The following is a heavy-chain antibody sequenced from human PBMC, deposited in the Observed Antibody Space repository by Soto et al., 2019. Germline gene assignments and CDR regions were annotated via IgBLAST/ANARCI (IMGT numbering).Heavy chain of an antibody. CDR3: AGGDDSSGYGPPLDY. D-gene: IGHD3-22*01. CDR1: GFTFSSYA. J-gene: IGHJ4*02. Sequence: QVQLVESGGGVVQPGRSLRLSCAASGFTFSSYAMHWVRQAPGKGLEWVAVISYDGSNKYYADSVKGRFTISRDNSKNTLYLQMNSLRAEDTAVYYCAGGDDSSGYGPPLDYWGQGTLVTVSS. CDR2: ISYDGSNK. V-gene: IGHV3-30-3*01.